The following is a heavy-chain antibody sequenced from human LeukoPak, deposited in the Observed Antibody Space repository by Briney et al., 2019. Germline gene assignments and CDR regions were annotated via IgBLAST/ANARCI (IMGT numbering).Heavy chain of an antibody. Sequence: GGSLRLSCAAPGFTFSSYSMNWVRQAPGKGLEWVSSISSSSSYIYYADSVKGRFTISRDNAKNSLYLQMNSLRAEDTAVYYCARDIAGQWLRAFDIWGQGTMVTVSS. J-gene: IGHJ3*02. CDR2: ISSSSSYI. CDR1: GFTFSSYS. CDR3: ARDIAGQWLRAFDI. V-gene: IGHV3-21*01. D-gene: IGHD6-19*01.